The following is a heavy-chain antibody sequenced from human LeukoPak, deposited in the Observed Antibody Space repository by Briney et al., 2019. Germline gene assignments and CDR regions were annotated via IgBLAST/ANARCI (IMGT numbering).Heavy chain of an antibody. Sequence: GASVKVSCKASGGTFSSYAISWVRQAPGQGLGWMGGIIPIFGTANYAQKFQGRVTITADESTSTAYMELSSLRSEDTAVYYCARLDCSSTSCLFDYWGQGTLVTVSS. CDR3: ARLDCSSTSCLFDY. CDR1: GGTFSSYA. D-gene: IGHD2-2*01. CDR2: IIPIFGTA. V-gene: IGHV1-69*13. J-gene: IGHJ4*02.